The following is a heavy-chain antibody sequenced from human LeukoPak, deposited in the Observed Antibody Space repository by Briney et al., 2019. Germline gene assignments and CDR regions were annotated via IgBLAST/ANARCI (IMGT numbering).Heavy chain of an antibody. CDR3: TTDTRRVVVPK. D-gene: IGHD2-15*01. CDR2: IKTKTDGGTT. J-gene: IGHJ4*02. CDR1: GFTFSNAW. V-gene: IGHV3-15*01. Sequence: PGGSLRLSCAASGFTFSNAWMNWVRQAPGKGLEWVGRIKTKTDGGTTDYAAPVKGRFTISRDDSKTSLYLQMNNLKTEDTAVYYCTTDTRRVVVPKWGQGTLITVSS.